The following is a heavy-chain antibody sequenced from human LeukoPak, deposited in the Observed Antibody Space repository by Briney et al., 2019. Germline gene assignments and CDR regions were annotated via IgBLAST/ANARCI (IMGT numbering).Heavy chain of an antibody. CDR2: ISGRSSTI. Sequence: GGSLRLSCAASAFTFSDYSMNWVRQAPGKGLEWISYISGRSSTIYYADSVRGRFTISRDNAKNSMYLQMNSLRAEDTAVYYCAREAGYSGYDYPDYWGQGTLVTVSS. V-gene: IGHV3-48*01. D-gene: IGHD5-12*01. CDR3: AREAGYSGYDYPDY. J-gene: IGHJ4*02. CDR1: AFTFSDYS.